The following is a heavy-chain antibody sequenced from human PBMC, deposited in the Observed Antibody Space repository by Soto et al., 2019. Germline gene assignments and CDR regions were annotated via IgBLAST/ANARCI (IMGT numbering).Heavy chain of an antibody. CDR1: GFTFSSYG. D-gene: IGHD2-15*01. CDR3: ARTYIVDDAFDI. J-gene: IGHJ3*02. V-gene: IGHV3-33*01. CDR2: IWYDGSNK. Sequence: GGSLRLSCAASGFTFSSYGMHWVRQAPGKGLEWVAVIWYDGSNKYYADSVKGRFTISRDNSKNTLYLQMNSLRAEDTAVYYCARTYIVDDAFDIWGQGTMVTVSS.